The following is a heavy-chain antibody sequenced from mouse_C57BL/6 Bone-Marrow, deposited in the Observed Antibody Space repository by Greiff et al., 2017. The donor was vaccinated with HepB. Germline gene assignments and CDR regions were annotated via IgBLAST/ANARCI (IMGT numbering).Heavy chain of an antibody. D-gene: IGHD1-1*01. Sequence: QVQLQQPGAELVKPGASVKMSCRASGYTFTNNWITWVRQRPGQGLEWMGDVFTGSGGSKNNEKFTRRATLTVDTSPSTAYMQLSSLTSEDSAVYYCASDYGSSGGALDYWGQGTSVTVSS. J-gene: IGHJ4*01. CDR2: VFTGSGGS. CDR1: GYTFTNNW. V-gene: IGHV1-55*01. CDR3: ASDYGSSGGALDY.